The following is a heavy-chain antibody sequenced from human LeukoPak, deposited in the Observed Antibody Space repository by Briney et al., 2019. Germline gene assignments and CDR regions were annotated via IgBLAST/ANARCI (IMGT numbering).Heavy chain of an antibody. J-gene: IGHJ6*03. CDR3: ARGGYSSGHYYYYYMDV. D-gene: IGHD6-25*01. CDR1: GYTLTELS. Sequence: ASVKVSCKVSGYTLTELSMHWVRQAPGKGLEWMGGFDPEDGETIYAQKFQGRVTMTEDTSTDTAYMELSSLRSEDTAVYYCARGGYSSGHYYYYYMDVWGQGTLVTVSS. V-gene: IGHV1-24*01. CDR2: FDPEDGET.